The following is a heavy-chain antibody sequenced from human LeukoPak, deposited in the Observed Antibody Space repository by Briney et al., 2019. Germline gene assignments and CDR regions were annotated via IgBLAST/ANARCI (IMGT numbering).Heavy chain of an antibody. Sequence: GGSLRISCAASGFTFSSYAMHWVRQAPGKGLEWVAVISYDGSNKYYADSVKGRFTISRDNSKNTLYLQMNSLRAEDTAVYYCASNVHYYDSSGYYPFDYWGQGTLVTVSS. CDR3: ASNVHYYDSSGYYPFDY. V-gene: IGHV3-30-3*01. CDR1: GFTFSSYA. CDR2: ISYDGSNK. D-gene: IGHD3-22*01. J-gene: IGHJ4*02.